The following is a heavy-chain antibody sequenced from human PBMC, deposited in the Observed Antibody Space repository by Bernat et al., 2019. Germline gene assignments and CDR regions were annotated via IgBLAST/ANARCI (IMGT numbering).Heavy chain of an antibody. CDR3: ARVSEALGRGDHRGGYWDLDV. CDR1: GGTFSSYT. D-gene: IGHD3-16*01. J-gene: IGHJ2*01. Sequence: QVQLVQSGAEVKKPGSSVKVSCKASGGTFSSYTISWVRQAPGQGLEWMGRIIPILGIANYAQKFQGRVTITADKSTSTAYMELSSLRSEDTAVYYCARVSEALGRGDHRGGYWDLDVWGRGTPVTVSS. CDR2: IIPILGIA. V-gene: IGHV1-69*02.